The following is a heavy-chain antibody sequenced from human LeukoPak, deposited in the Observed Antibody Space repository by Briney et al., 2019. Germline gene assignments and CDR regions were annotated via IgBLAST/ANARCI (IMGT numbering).Heavy chain of an antibody. CDR2: IYYSGST. CDR1: GGSISSYY. CDR3: ARDPGPGIQLWLTPTGLDY. J-gene: IGHJ4*02. D-gene: IGHD5-18*01. Sequence: SETLSLTCTVSGGSISSYYWSWIRQPPGKGLEWIGYIYYSGSTNYNPSLKSRVTISVDTSKNQFSLKLSSVTAADTAVYYCARDPGPGIQLWLTPTGLDYWGQGTLVTVSS. V-gene: IGHV4-59*01.